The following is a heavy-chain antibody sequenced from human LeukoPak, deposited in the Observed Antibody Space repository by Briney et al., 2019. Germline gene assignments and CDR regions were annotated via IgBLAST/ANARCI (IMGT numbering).Heavy chain of an antibody. V-gene: IGHV1-2*02. D-gene: IGHD2-2*01. Sequence: ASVKVSCKASGYTFIGYYVNWVRQAPGQGLEWMGWINTNSGGTKYALKFQGRVTMTRDTSISTVYMELSRLRSDDTAVYYCTRDRSYCSGNSCYGGSDFWGLGTLVTVSS. CDR3: TRDRSYCSGNSCYGGSDF. CDR1: GYTFIGYY. J-gene: IGHJ4*02. CDR2: INTNSGGT.